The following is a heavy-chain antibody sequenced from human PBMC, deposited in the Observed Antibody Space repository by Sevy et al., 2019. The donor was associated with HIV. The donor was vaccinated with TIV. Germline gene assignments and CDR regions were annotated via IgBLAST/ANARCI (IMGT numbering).Heavy chain of an antibody. D-gene: IGHD3-22*01. V-gene: IGHV4-34*01. CDR3: ARCRRFDDSSGSEFAFDI. CDR2: INHSGNT. J-gene: IGHJ3*02. CDR1: GGSFSGYY. Sequence: SETLSLTCAVYGGSFSGYYWSWIRQPPGKGLEWIGEINHSGNTNYNPSLKSRFTISIDTSMNLFYPRLSPVTAADTAVYYCARCRRFDDSSGSEFAFDIWGQGTMVTVSS.